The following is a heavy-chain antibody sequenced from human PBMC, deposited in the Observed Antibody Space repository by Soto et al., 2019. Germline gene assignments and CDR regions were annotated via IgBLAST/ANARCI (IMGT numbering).Heavy chain of an antibody. CDR3: AKGEYQSRGYSHX. Sequence: GGSLRLSCAASGFTFSSHAMDWVRQAPGEGLEWVSSISGSGGSTNYAYSVKGRFTIYIDNSKNTLYLQMNSLIAEDTAIYYCAKGEYQSRGYSHXWGQATMLTVSX. CDR2: ISGSGGST. V-gene: IGHV3-23*01. J-gene: IGHJ4*02. CDR1: GFTFSSHA. D-gene: IGHD3-16*01.